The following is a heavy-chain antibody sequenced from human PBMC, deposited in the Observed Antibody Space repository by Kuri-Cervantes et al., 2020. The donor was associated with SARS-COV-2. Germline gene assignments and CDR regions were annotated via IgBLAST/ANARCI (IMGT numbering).Heavy chain of an antibody. CDR1: GFTFSSYA. CDR3: ARSTVGFDS. CDR2: IYSSGST. D-gene: IGHD4-23*01. V-gene: IGHV3-23*05. Sequence: ETLSLTCAASGFTFSSYAMSWVRQAPGKGLEWVSSIYSSGSTYYADSVKGRFTSSRENYKNTVYLQLNSLRVEDTAVYYCARSTVGFDSWGQGTLVTVSS. J-gene: IGHJ4*02.